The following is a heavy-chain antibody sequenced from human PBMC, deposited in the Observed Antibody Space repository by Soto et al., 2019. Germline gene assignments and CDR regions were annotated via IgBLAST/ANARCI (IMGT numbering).Heavy chain of an antibody. CDR2: IIPIFGTT. D-gene: IGHD6-13*01. J-gene: IGHJ5*02. CDR1: GGTFSSYA. Sequence: QVQLVQSGAEVKKPGSSVKVSCKASGGTFSSYAISWVRQAPGQGLEWMGGIIPIFGTTNYAQKFQGRVTITADKSTSTACMELSSLRSEDTAVYYCARGRAAAGTGFDNWFDPWGQGTLVTVSS. CDR3: ARGRAAAGTGFDNWFDP. V-gene: IGHV1-69*06.